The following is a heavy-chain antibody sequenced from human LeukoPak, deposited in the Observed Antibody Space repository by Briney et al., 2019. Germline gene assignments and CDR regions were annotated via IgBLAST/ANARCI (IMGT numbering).Heavy chain of an antibody. CDR2: IYHSGST. CDR3: ARATIYGDYYLDY. J-gene: IGHJ4*02. CDR1: GYSISSGYY. V-gene: IGHV4-38-2*02. D-gene: IGHD4-17*01. Sequence: SETLSLTCTVSGYSISSGYYWGWIQQPPGKGLEWIGSIYHSGSTYYNPSLKSRVTISVDTSKNQFSLKLSSVTAADTAVYYCARATIYGDYYLDYWGQGTLVTVSS.